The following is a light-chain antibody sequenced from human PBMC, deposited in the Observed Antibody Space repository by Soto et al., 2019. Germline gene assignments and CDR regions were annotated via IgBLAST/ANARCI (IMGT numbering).Light chain of an antibody. CDR3: SAWDDSLNRVV. CDR1: SSNIGPTT. V-gene: IGLV1-44*01. CDR2: SNN. Sequence: QAVVTQPPSASGTPGQRVTISCSGTSSNIGPTTVNWYQQLPGTAPKLVIYSNNQRPSGVPARFSGSKSGTSASLAISGLQSEDEADYYCSAWDDSLNRVVFGGGTQLTVL. J-gene: IGLJ3*02.